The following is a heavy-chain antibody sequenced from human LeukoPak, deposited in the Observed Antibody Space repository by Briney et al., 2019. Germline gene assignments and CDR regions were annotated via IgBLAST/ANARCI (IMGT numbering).Heavy chain of an antibody. CDR2: IYYSGTT. CDR1: GVSIDSGGHY. V-gene: IGHV4-31*03. J-gene: IGHJ4*02. Sequence: SETLSLTCNVSGVSIDSGGHYWSWIRLHPGTGLEWIGSIYYSGTTYYNPSLKSRLVMSKDTSKNHISLALTSVTAADTAVYYRARVRYFDWLGADYFDFWGQGTLVTVSS. CDR3: ARVRYFDWLGADYFDF. D-gene: IGHD3-9*01.